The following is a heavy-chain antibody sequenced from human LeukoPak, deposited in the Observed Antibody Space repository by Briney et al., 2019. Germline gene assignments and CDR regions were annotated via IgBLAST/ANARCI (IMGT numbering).Heavy chain of an antibody. Sequence: GGSLRLSCAASGFTFSSYAMHWVRQAPGKGLEWVAVISYDGSNKYYADSVKGRFTISRDNSKNTLYLQMNSLRAEDTAVYYCARDPGIAARHRGYYFDYWGQGTLVTVSS. CDR2: ISYDGSNK. CDR1: GFTFSSYA. CDR3: ARDPGIAARHRGYYFDY. J-gene: IGHJ4*02. D-gene: IGHD6-6*01. V-gene: IGHV3-30*04.